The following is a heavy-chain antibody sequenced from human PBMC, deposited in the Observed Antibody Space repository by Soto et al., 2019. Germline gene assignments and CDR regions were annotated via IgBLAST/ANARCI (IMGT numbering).Heavy chain of an antibody. J-gene: IGHJ6*03. V-gene: IGHV1-18*01. CDR1: GYTFTNYG. Sequence: QLQLVQSGAEVKKPGASVKVSCKASGYTFTNYGLNWVRQAPGQGLEWMGWISPDNGNRNYSQKLQDRVTMTTDTSTSPAYVELRSLRSDDTATYYCARSTTNGSYFYYMDVWGTGTTVTVSS. CDR2: ISPDNGNR. D-gene: IGHD2-8*01. CDR3: ARSTTNGSYFYYMDV.